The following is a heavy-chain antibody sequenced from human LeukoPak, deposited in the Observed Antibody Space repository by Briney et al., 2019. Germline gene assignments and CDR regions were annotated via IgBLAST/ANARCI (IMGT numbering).Heavy chain of an antibody. D-gene: IGHD2-2*02. CDR2: ISGSGGST. CDR3: AKDGYCSSTSCYKRGAGAFDI. J-gene: IGHJ3*02. Sequence: GVSLRLSCAASGFTFSSYAMSWVRQAPGKGLEWVSAISGSGGSTYYADSVKGRFTISRDNSKNTLYLQMNSLRAEDTAVYYCAKDGYCSSTSCYKRGAGAFDIWGQGTMVTVSS. V-gene: IGHV3-23*01. CDR1: GFTFSSYA.